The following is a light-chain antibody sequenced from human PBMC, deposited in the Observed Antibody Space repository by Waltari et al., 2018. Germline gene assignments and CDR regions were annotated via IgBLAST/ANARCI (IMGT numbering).Light chain of an antibody. CDR2: GAS. CDR1: QSLSRY. J-gene: IGKJ1*01. CDR3: QHHVSLPAT. V-gene: IGKV3-20*01. Sequence: EIVLTQSPGTLSLSPGERATLSCRASQSLSRYLAWYQQKPGQAPRLLIYGASTRATGIPDRFSGSGSGTDFSLTISRLEPEDFAVYYCQHHVSLPATFGLGTKVEIK.